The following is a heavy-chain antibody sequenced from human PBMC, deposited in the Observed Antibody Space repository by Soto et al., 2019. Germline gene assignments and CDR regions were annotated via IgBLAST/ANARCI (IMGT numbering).Heavy chain of an antibody. V-gene: IGHV3-66*01. CDR3: ARAPFLLGYDSSGLFDAFDI. CDR1: GFTVSSNY. Sequence: PGGSLRLSCAASGFTVSSNYMSWVRQAPGKGLEWVSVIYSGGSTYYADSVKGRFTISRDNSKNTLYPQMNSLRAEDTAVYYCARAPFLLGYDSSGLFDAFDIWGQGTLVTVSS. CDR2: IYSGGST. D-gene: IGHD3-22*01. J-gene: IGHJ4*02.